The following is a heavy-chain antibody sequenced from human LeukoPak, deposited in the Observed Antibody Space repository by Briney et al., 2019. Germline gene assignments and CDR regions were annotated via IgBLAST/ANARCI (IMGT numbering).Heavy chain of an antibody. D-gene: IGHD3-22*01. CDR1: GDSISRSNNY. CDR2: IHYSGTT. Sequence: MPSETLSLTCTVSGDSISRSNNYWGWIRQPPGKGLEWIASIHYSGTTSYNPSLESRVTISLDTSKNQVSLKLNSVTAADTAVYYCARHSGGHYYDSSGYYGYWGQGTLVTVSS. J-gene: IGHJ4*02. CDR3: ARHSGGHYYDSSGYYGY. V-gene: IGHV4-39*01.